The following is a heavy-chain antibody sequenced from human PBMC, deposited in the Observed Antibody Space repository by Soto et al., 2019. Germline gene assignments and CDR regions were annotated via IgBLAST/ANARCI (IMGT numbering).Heavy chain of an antibody. CDR1: GFTFSNYW. V-gene: IGHV3-7*03. CDR2: INRDGSEK. D-gene: IGHD3-22*01. CDR3: ARAPVGSGSYYYFDN. J-gene: IGHJ4*02. Sequence: GGSLRLSCVASGFTFSNYWMSWVRQAPGKGLQWVANINRDGSEKYYVDSLKGRFTISRDNAENSLYLEMNTLRAEDTAVYYCARAPVGSGSYYYFDNWGQGTLVTVSS.